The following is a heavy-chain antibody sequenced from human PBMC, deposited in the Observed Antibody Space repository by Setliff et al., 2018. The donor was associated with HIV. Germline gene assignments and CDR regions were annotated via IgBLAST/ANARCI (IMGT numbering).Heavy chain of an antibody. CDR3: ARYSSSWHTFDY. D-gene: IGHD6-13*01. CDR1: GFIFSSYA. J-gene: IGHJ4*02. V-gene: IGHV3-30-3*02. Sequence: GGSLRLSCAASGFIFSSYAMHWVRQAPGKGLEWVAVIWYDGSNQNYADSVKGRLTISRDNSNNMLYLQIHSLIPEDTATYYCARYSSSWHTFDYWGQGSLVTVSS. CDR2: IWYDGSNQ.